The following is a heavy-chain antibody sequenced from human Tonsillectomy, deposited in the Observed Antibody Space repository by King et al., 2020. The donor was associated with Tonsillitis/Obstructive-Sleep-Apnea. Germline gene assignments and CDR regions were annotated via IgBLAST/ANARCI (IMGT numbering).Heavy chain of an antibody. V-gene: IGHV3-7*01. CDR2: IKQDGSEK. Sequence: VQLVESGGGLVQPGGSLRLSCAASRFTFSSYWMSWVRQAPGKGPERVANIKQDGSEKDYVDAVKGRFTISRDNAKNSLYLQMNSLRAEDAAVYYCAREGGVGEGDVWGKGTTVTVSS. CDR1: RFTFSSYW. J-gene: IGHJ6*04. CDR3: AREGGVGEGDV. D-gene: IGHD1-26*01.